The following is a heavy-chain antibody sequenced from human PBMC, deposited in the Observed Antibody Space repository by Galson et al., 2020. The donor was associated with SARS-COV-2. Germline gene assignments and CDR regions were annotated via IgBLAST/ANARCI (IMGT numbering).Heavy chain of an antibody. V-gene: IGHV4-31*03. D-gene: IGHD3-22*01. J-gene: IGHJ3*02. CDR2: IYYSGST. CDR3: ARAKITMIVLFHAFDI. Sequence: ETSETLSLTCTVSGGSISSGGYYWSWIRQHPGKGLEWIGYIYYSGSTYYNPSLTSRVTISVDPSKNQFSLKLSSVPAADTAVYYCARAKITMIVLFHAFDIWGQVTIVTVSS. CDR1: GGSISSGGYY.